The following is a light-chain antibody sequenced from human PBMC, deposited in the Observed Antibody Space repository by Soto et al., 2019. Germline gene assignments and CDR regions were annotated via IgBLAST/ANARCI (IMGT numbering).Light chain of an antibody. CDR1: QSISSW. CDR3: QQYNSYL. CDR2: DAS. V-gene: IGKV1-5*01. Sequence: DIQMTQSPSTLSASVGDRVTITCRASQSISSWLAWYQQKPGKAPKLLIFDASILESGVPSRFSGSGSGTDFIFTISSLQPDDFATYYCQQYNSYLFGPGTKVDIK. J-gene: IGKJ3*01.